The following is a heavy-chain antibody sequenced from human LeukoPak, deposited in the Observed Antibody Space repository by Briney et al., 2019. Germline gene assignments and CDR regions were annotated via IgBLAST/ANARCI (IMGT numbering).Heavy chain of an antibody. D-gene: IGHD3-3*01. J-gene: IGHJ5*02. CDR2: ISGSGGST. V-gene: IGHV3-23*01. CDR1: GFTFSSYA. Sequence: GGSLRLSCAASGFTFSSYAMSWVRQAPGKRQEWVSAISGSGGSTYYADSVKGRFTISRDNSKNTLYLQMNSLRAEDTAVYYCAKGFWRGHRNWFDPWGQGTLVTVSS. CDR3: AKGFWRGHRNWFDP.